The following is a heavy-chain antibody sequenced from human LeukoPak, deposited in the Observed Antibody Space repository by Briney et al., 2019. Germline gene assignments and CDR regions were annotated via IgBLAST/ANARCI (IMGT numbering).Heavy chain of an antibody. CDR3: AKDQAYSGYDSGY. D-gene: IGHD5-12*01. V-gene: IGHV3-30*18. J-gene: IGHJ4*02. CDR1: GFTFSSYG. CDR2: ISYDGSNK. Sequence: GRSLRLSCAASGFTFSSYGMHWVRQAPGKGLEWVAVISYDGSNKYYADSVKGRITISRDNSKNTLYLQMNSLRAEDTAVYYCAKDQAYSGYDSGYWGQGTLVTVSS.